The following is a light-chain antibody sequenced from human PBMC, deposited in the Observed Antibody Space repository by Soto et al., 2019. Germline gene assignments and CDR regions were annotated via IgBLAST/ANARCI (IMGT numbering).Light chain of an antibody. CDR3: SSYTRSSTIRYV. CDR2: DVS. J-gene: IGLJ1*01. CDR1: SSDVGGYNY. V-gene: IGLV2-14*01. Sequence: QSALTQPASVSGSPGQSITISCTGTSSDVGGYNYVSWYQQHPGKAPKLMIYDVSNRPSGVSNRFSGSKSGNTASLTISGLQAEDEADDYCSSYTRSSTIRYVFGTGTKLTVL.